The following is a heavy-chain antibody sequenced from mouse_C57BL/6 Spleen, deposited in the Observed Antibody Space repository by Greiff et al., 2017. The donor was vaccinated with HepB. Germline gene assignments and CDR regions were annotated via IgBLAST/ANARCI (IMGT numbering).Heavy chain of an antibody. D-gene: IGHD1-1*01. Sequence: VKLQESGPELVKPGASVKISCKASGYAFSSSWMNWVKQRPGKGLEWIGRIYPGDGDTNYNGKFKGKATLTADKSSSTAYMQLSSLTSEYSAVSFCARSGTTKGYFDYWGQGTTLTVSS. CDR3: ARSGTTKGYFDY. CDR2: IYPGDGDT. J-gene: IGHJ2*01. V-gene: IGHV1-82*01. CDR1: GYAFSSSW.